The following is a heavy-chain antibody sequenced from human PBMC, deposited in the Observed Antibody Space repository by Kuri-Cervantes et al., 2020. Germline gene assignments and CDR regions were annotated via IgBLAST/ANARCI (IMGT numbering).Heavy chain of an antibody. CDR1: GGSFSGYY. V-gene: IGHV4-34*01. CDR2: INHSGST. Sequence: SETLSLTCAVYGGSFSGYYWSWIRQPPGKGLEWIGEINHSGSTNYNPSLKSRVTISVDRSKNQFSLKLSSVTAADTAVYYCAREGEGYCSGGSCYSGNWFDPWGQGTLVTVSS. CDR3: AREGEGYCSGGSCYSGNWFDP. J-gene: IGHJ5*02. D-gene: IGHD2-15*01.